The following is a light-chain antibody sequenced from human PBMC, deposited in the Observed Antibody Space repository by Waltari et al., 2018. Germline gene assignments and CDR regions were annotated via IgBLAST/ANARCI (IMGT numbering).Light chain of an antibody. CDR2: KAS. Sequence: DIQMTQSPSTLSASVGDRVTITCRASQSISSWLAWYQQKPGKAPKLRIYKASSLESVVPSRFSGSGSGTEFTLTISSLQPDDFATYYCQQYNSYRTFGQGTKVEIK. CDR1: QSISSW. V-gene: IGKV1-5*03. J-gene: IGKJ1*01. CDR3: QQYNSYRT.